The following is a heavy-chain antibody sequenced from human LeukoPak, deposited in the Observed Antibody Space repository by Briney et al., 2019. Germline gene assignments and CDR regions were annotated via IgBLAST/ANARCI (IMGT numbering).Heavy chain of an antibody. CDR2: INSDGSST. D-gene: IGHD6-13*01. CDR1: GFTFSSH. V-gene: IGHV3-74*01. Sequence: GGSLRLSCAASGFTFSSHHWVRQAPGKGLVWVSRINSDGSSTDYADSVKGRFTISRDNAKNTLYLQMDSLRAEDTAVYYCSRDLEAAADPLDYWGQGTLVTVSS. CDR3: SRDLEAAADPLDY. J-gene: IGHJ4*02.